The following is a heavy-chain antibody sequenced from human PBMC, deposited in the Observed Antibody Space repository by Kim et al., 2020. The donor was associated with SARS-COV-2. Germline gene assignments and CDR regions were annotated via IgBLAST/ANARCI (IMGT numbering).Heavy chain of an antibody. D-gene: IGHD3-3*01. CDR3: AREEGPNYDFWSGYYASDY. J-gene: IGHJ4*02. Sequence: GRFTISRDNAKNSLYLQMNSLRAEDTAVYYCAREEGPNYDFWSGYYASDYWGQGTLVTVSS. V-gene: IGHV3-11*06.